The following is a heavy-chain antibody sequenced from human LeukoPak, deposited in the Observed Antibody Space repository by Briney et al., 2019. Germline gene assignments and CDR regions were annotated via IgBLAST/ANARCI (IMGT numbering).Heavy chain of an antibody. V-gene: IGHV3-53*01. Sequence: GGSLRLSCAASGFTVSSNYMSWVRQAPGKGLEWVSAIYSGGSTYYADSVKGRFTISRDNSKNTLYLQMNSLRAEDTAVYYCARGTYYDFWSGYPAYFDYWGQGTLVTVSS. CDR2: IYSGGST. CDR1: GFTVSSNY. D-gene: IGHD3-3*01. CDR3: ARGTYYDFWSGYPAYFDY. J-gene: IGHJ4*02.